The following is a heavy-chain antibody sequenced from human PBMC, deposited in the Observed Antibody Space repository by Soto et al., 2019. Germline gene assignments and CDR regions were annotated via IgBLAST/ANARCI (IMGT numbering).Heavy chain of an antibody. V-gene: IGHV3-23*01. D-gene: IGHD6-13*01. CDR2: ISGSGGST. CDR1: GFTFSSYA. CDR3: AKDVTYSSSWPTPYS. Sequence: VSLSLSCAASGFTFSSYAMSWVRQAAGKGLEWVSAISGSGGSTYYADSVKGRFTISRDNSKNTLYLQINSLRAEDTAVYYCAKDVTYSSSWPTPYSWGQGTLVTVPS. J-gene: IGHJ4*02.